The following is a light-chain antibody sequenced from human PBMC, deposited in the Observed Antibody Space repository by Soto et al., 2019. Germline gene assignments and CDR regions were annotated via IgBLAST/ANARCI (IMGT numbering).Light chain of an antibody. CDR3: QSYDSSLSGWV. Sequence: QSVLTQPPSVSGAPGQRVTISCTGSSSKIGAGYDVHWYQQLPGTAPKLLIYGNSNRPSGVPDRFSGSKTGTSASLAITGLQAKDEADYYCQSYDSSLSGWVFGGGTKLTVL. V-gene: IGLV1-40*01. CDR2: GNS. J-gene: IGLJ3*02. CDR1: SSKIGAGYD.